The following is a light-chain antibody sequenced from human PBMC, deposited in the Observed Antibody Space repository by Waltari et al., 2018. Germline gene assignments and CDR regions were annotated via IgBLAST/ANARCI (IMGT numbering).Light chain of an antibody. V-gene: IGLV1-51*01. CDR1: NSKLRTHY. CDR3: GTWDSSLGVGGGV. J-gene: IGLJ3*02. CDR2: DNY. Sequence: QSVLTQPPSVSAAPGQKVTISCSGRNSKLRTHYVSWYPQPPGTAPKLLIYDNYRRPPLIPDRFSGSKSGTSATLDITGLQTGDEADYYCGTWDSSLGVGGGVFGGGTKLTVL.